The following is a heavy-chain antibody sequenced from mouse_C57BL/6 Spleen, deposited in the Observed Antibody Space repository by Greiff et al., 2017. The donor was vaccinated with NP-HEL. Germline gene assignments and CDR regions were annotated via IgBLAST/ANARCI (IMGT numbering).Heavy chain of an antibody. D-gene: IGHD1-1*01. Sequence: EVNVVESGGDLVKPGGSLKLSCAAPGFTFSSYGMSWVRQTPDKRLEWVATISSGGSYTYYPDSVKGRFTISRDNAKNTLYLQMSSLKSEDTAMYYCARFITTVVRAMDYWGQGTSVTVSS. J-gene: IGHJ4*01. CDR3: ARFITTVVRAMDY. CDR1: GFTFSSYG. CDR2: ISSGGSYT. V-gene: IGHV5-6*01.